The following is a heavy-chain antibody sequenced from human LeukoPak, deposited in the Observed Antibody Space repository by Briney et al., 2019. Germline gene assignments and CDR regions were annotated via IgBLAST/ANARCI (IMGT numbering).Heavy chain of an antibody. V-gene: IGHV3-64*01. Sequence: GGSLRLSCAASGFIFSRLKMHWVRQAPGKGLDYVSTISSDGGSTNYANSVKGRFIISRDNSNNMLYLQMGSLIPEDSAVYYCARAYSGSPIFAFDRWGQGTMVTVSS. CDR1: GFIFSRLK. D-gene: IGHD1-26*01. J-gene: IGHJ3*02. CDR3: ARAYSGSPIFAFDR. CDR2: ISSDGGST.